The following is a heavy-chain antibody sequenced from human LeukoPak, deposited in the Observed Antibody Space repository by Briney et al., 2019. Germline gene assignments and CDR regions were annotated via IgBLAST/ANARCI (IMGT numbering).Heavy chain of an antibody. CDR1: GFTSTTYA. J-gene: IGHJ4*02. Sequence: AGGSLRLSCAASGFTSTTYAMTWVRQAPGKGLEWVSAISADGGSTYYADSVKGRFTISRDNSKNTLYLQMNSLRAEDTALYYCAKGRDGYKPYYFDYWGQGTLVTVSS. CDR2: ISADGGST. D-gene: IGHD5-24*01. V-gene: IGHV3-23*01. CDR3: AKGRDGYKPYYFDY.